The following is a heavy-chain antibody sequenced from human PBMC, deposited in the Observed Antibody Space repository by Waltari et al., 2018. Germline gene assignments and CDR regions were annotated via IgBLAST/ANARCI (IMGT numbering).Heavy chain of an antibody. V-gene: IGHV3-7*01. Sequence: EVHLVESGGGLVQPGGSLRLSCEASGFAFSTYWMSWVRQAPGKGLEWVANIKKDGSEKYYMDSVKGRFTISRDNAKNSLYLQMSSLRGEDTALYYCASAGAISGWAEASDYWGQGTLVTVSS. CDR3: ASAGAISGWAEASDY. CDR1: GFAFSTYW. J-gene: IGHJ4*01. D-gene: IGHD6-19*01. CDR2: IKKDGSEK.